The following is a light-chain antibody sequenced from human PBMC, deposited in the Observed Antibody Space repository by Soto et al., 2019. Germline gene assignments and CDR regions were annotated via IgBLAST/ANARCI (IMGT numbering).Light chain of an antibody. V-gene: IGKV3-11*01. J-gene: IGKJ4*01. CDR2: DAS. CDR1: QSVSSY. Sequence: EIVLTQSPATLSLSPGERATLSCRASQSVSSYSAWYQQKPGQAPRLLIYDASNRATGIPARFSGSYSGTDFTLTISSLQPEDFATYFCQQSYSNPLTFGGGIKVDIK. CDR3: QQSYSNPLT.